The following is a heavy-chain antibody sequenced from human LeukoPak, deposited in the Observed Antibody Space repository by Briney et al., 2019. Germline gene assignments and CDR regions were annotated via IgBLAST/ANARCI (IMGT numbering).Heavy chain of an antibody. CDR3: ARDGGDYSSLKCLDY. J-gene: IGHJ4*02. CDR2: INSDGSST. Sequence: GGSLRLSCAASGFTFSSYWMHWVRQAPGKGLVWVSRINSDGSSTSYADSVKGRYTISRDNSKNTLYLQMNSLRAEDTAVYYCARDGGDYSSLKCLDYWGQGTLVTVSS. D-gene: IGHD6-13*01. V-gene: IGHV3-74*01. CDR1: GFTFSSYW.